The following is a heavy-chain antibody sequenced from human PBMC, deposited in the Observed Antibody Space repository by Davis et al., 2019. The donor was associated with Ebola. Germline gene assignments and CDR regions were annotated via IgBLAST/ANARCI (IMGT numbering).Heavy chain of an antibody. CDR2: IWYDGSRK. V-gene: IGHV3-30*04. CDR1: GFTFSSYA. CDR3: ARGRWNYAMDY. Sequence: GESLKISCAASGFTFSSYAMHWVRQAPDKGLEWVAVIWYDGSRKYYGDSVKGRFTISRDNSNNLLYLQMNSLRAEDTAVYYCARGRWNYAMDYWGLGTLVIVSS. J-gene: IGHJ4*02. D-gene: IGHD1-7*01.